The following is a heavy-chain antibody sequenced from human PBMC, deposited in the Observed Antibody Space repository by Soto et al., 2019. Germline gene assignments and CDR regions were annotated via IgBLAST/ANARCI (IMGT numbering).Heavy chain of an antibody. CDR2: ISWDGGST. D-gene: IGHD4-17*01. CDR3: AKGPARYGDYVLDY. J-gene: IGHJ4*02. CDR1: GFTFDDYT. V-gene: IGHV3-43*01. Sequence: GGSLRLSCAASGFTFDDYTMHWVRQAPGKGLEWVSLISWDGGSTYYADSVKGRFTISRDNSKNSLYLQMNSLRTEDTALYYCAKGPARYGDYVLDYWGQGTLVTVSS.